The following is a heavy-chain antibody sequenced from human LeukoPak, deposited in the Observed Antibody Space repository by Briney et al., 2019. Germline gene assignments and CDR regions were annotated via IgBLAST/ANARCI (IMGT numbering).Heavy chain of an antibody. V-gene: IGHV1-3*01. Sequence: ASVKVSCKASGYTFTSYAMHWVRQAPGQRLEWMGWLNAGNGNTEYSPKVQGRVTITRDTSASTAYMELSSLRSEDTAVYYCARSWDSSGWANYYYYGMDVWGQGTTVTVSS. CDR3: ARSWDSSGWANYYYYGMDV. D-gene: IGHD6-19*01. CDR1: GYTFTSYA. J-gene: IGHJ6*02. CDR2: LNAGNGNT.